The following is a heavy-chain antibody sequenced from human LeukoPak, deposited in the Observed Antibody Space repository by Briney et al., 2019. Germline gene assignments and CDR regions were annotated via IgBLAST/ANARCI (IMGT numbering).Heavy chain of an antibody. D-gene: IGHD6-13*01. CDR3: ARRRLSSRGVGYNWFDP. CDR1: GYTFTSYD. V-gene: IGHV1-8*01. J-gene: IGHJ5*02. Sequence: GSVKVSHKASGYTFTSYDINWVRQATGQGLEWMGWMNPNSGNTGYAQKFHGRVTMTRNTSISTAYMELSSLRSEDTAVYYCARRRLSSRGVGYNWFDPWGQGTLVIVSS. CDR2: MNPNSGNT.